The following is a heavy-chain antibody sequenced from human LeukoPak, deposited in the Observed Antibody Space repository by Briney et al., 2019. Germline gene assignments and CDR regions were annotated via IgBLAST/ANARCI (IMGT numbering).Heavy chain of an antibody. V-gene: IGHV4-59*01. Sequence: SETLSLTCTVSGGSISSYYWSWIRQPPGKGLEWIGYIYYSGSTNYNPSLKSRVTISVDTSKNQFSLKLSSVTAADTAVYYCARGGGYGSGSYLFDYWGQGTLVTVSS. CDR1: GGSISSYY. CDR3: ARGGGYGSGSYLFDY. CDR2: IYYSGST. D-gene: IGHD3-10*01. J-gene: IGHJ4*02.